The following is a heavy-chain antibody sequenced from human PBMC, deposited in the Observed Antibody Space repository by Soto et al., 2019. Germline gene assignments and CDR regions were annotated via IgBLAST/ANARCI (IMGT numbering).Heavy chain of an antibody. CDR3: AASIFYYGMDV. V-gene: IGHV5-51*01. J-gene: IGHJ6*02. Sequence: RGESLKISCKGSGYTFTNYWIGWVRQMPGKGLEWMGIIYPGDSDTKYNPSFQGLVTISADKSITTTYLQWSSLKASDTAIYYCAASIFYYGMDVWGQGTTVTVSS. CDR1: GYTFTNYW. CDR2: IYPGDSDT.